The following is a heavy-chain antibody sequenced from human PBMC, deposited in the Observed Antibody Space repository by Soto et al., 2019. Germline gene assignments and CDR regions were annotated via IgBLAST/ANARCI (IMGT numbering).Heavy chain of an antibody. CDR2: ISPIFPTP. Sequence: QVQLVQSGAEVKKPGSSVTVSSKATGGTFGNSAISWVRQAPGQGLEWMGGISPIFPTPDYAQKFQGRVTIKADESTSTAYMELTSLRSEDTAVYYCARDKDTLQLGGNYYYAIDVWGQGSTVPVSS. CDR3: ARDKDTLQLGGNYYYAIDV. D-gene: IGHD5-12*01. CDR1: GGTFGNSA. V-gene: IGHV1-69*12. J-gene: IGHJ6*02.